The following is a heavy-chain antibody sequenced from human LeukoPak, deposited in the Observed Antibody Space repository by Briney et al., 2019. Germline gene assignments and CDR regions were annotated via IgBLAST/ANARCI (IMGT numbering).Heavy chain of an antibody. V-gene: IGHV1-69*04. J-gene: IGHJ4*02. CDR2: IIPILGIA. Sequence: GSSVKVSCKASEATFSSYAISWVRQAPGQGLEWRGRIIPILGIANYAQKFQGRVTITADKSTSTAYMELSSLRSEDTAVYYCARDILTGYGPFDYWGQGTLVTVSS. D-gene: IGHD3-9*01. CDR1: EATFSSYA. CDR3: ARDILTGYGPFDY.